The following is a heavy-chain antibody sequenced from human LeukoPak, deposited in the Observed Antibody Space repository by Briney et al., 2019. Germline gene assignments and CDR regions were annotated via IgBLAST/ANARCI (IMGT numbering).Heavy chain of an antibody. J-gene: IGHJ4*02. CDR3: AKDAIGQYRPYYFDC. CDR2: ISGSGEST. V-gene: IGHV3-23*01. Sequence: GGSLRLSCAASGFTFSIYWMSWVRQAPGKGLEWVSSISGSGESTYYADYVKGRFTVSRDNSKNTLNLQLNSLRAEDTAVYYCAKDAIGQYRPYYFDCWGQGTLVTVSS. D-gene: IGHD3-16*02. CDR1: GFTFSIYW.